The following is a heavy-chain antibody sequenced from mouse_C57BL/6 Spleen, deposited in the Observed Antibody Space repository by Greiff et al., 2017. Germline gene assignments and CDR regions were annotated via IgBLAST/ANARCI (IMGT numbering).Heavy chain of an antibody. CDR1: GYTFTDYE. V-gene: IGHV1-15*01. D-gene: IGHD2-1*01. J-gene: IGHJ3*01. Sequence: QVQLKQSGAELVRPGASVTLSCKASGYTFTDYEMHWVKQTPVHGLEWIGAIDPDTGGTASNQKFKGKAILTAAKSSSTAYMEHRSLTSEDSAVYYGTIYYGKIRFAYWGQGTLVTVSA. CDR3: TIYYGKIRFAY. CDR2: IDPDTGGT.